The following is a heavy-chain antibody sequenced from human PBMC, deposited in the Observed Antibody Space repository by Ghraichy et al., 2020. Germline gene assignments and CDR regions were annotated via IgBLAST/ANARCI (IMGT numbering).Heavy chain of an antibody. CDR3: VRGEGRNDY. J-gene: IGHJ4*02. CDR1: GFNFYGFE. Sequence: GESLNISCAASGFNFYGFEMNWVRQAPGKGLEWVSYISTRGTTVYYAESVRGRFHISRDNAKSSVYLQMDFLTADDSGTYYCVRGEGRNDYWGQGTLVTVFS. CDR2: ISTRGTTV. V-gene: IGHV3-48*03.